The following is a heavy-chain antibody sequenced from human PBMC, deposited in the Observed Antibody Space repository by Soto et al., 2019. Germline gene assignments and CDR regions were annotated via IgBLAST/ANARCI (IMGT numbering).Heavy chain of an antibody. Sequence: GGSLRLSCAASGFTFSSYAMHWVRQAPDKGLEWVAVISYDGSNKYYADSVKGRFTISRDNSKNTLYLQMNSLRAEDTAVYYCARDLGVSLAVAGSALDYWGQGTLVTVSS. J-gene: IGHJ4*02. CDR1: GFTFSSYA. CDR3: ARDLGVSLAVAGSALDY. CDR2: ISYDGSNK. V-gene: IGHV3-30-3*01. D-gene: IGHD6-19*01.